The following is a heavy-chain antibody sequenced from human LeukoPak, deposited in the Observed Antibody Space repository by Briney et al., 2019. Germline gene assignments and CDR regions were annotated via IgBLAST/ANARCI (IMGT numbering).Heavy chain of an antibody. CDR1: GFTFDDYA. J-gene: IGHJ4*02. CDR2: INWDSGVI. Sequence: GGSLRLSCAASGFTFDDYAMSWVRQPPGKGLEWVSGINWDSGVIEYADSVKGRFTISRDNAKNFLYLQMNNLRTDDTALYYCAKDRYYDILTGNFDYWGQGTLVTVSS. CDR3: AKDRYYDILTGNFDY. V-gene: IGHV3-9*01. D-gene: IGHD3-9*01.